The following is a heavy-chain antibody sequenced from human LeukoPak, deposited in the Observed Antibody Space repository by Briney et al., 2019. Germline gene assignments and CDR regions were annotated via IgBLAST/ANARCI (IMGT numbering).Heavy chain of an antibody. V-gene: IGHV4-39*01. CDR1: GGLTGTGTYY. CDR3: ARQPLSIAAVPRGKFDY. Sequence: KPSETLSLTCTVSGGLTGTGTYYWGWIRQPPGKGLEWIGSHYYNGNTYYSPSLKSRVTISVDTSKSQFSLTLTSVTAADTAVYYCARQPLSIAAVPRGKFDYWGQGTLVTVSS. CDR2: HYYNGNT. D-gene: IGHD6-6*01. J-gene: IGHJ4*02.